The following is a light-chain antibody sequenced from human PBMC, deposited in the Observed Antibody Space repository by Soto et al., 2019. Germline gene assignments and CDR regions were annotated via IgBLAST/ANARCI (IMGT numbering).Light chain of an antibody. Sequence: EIVLTQSPGTLSLSPGERATLSCRASQTVNSAYLAWYQKRPGQATRLLIYGAYSRATGIPDSFSGSGSVKNFTLTISRLEPEDFGVYYCQQDVGLWTFGRGTKVKIK. J-gene: IGKJ1*01. V-gene: IGKV3-20*01. CDR1: QTVNSAY. CDR2: GAY. CDR3: QQDVGLWT.